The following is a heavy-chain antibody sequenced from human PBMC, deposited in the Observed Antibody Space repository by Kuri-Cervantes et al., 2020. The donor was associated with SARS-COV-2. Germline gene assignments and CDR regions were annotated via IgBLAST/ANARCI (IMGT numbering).Heavy chain of an antibody. D-gene: IGHD7-27*01. V-gene: IGHV3-23*01. CDR1: GFTFSSYA. CDR2: ISGSGGST. Sequence: GESLKISCAASGFTFSSYAMSWVRQAPGKGLEWVSAISGSGGSTYYADSVKGRFTISRDNSKNTLYLQMNSLRAEDTAVYYCARGWGLIYFDYWGQGTLVTVSS. CDR3: ARGWGLIYFDY. J-gene: IGHJ4*02.